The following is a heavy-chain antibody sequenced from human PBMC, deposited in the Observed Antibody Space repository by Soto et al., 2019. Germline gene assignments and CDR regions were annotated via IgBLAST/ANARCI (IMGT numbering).Heavy chain of an antibody. Sequence: XESLKVSWKCSGNSFTSYWIGLVLQMPGKGLEWMGIIYPGDSDTRYSLSFQGQVTISADKSISTAYLQWSSLKASDTAMYYCARLSLTKVTMPYGMDVWGQGTTVTVSS. CDR3: ARLSLTKVTMPYGMDV. J-gene: IGHJ6*02. CDR2: IYPGDSDT. V-gene: IGHV5-51*01. CDR1: GNSFTSYW. D-gene: IGHD4-17*01.